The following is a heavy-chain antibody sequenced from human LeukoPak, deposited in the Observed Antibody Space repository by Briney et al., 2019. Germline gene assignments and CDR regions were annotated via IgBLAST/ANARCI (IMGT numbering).Heavy chain of an antibody. J-gene: IGHJ5*02. V-gene: IGHV4-30-2*01. CDR3: ARVPLYSQFDP. D-gene: IGHD2-21*01. CDR1: GGSISSGGYS. CDR2: IYHSGST. Sequence: SETLSLTCAVSGGSISSGGYSWSWIRQPPGKGLEWIGYIYHSGSTYYNPSLKSRVTISVDRSKNQFSLKLSSVTAADTAVYYCARVPLYSQFDPWGQGTLVTVSS.